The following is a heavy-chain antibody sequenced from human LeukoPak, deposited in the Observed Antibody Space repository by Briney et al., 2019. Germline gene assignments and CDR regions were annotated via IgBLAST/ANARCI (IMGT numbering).Heavy chain of an antibody. CDR1: GGSISSGNYY. CDR2: IYSSGST. Sequence: PSETLSLTCTVSGGSISSGNYYWGWIRQPPGKGLEWIGSIYSSGSTYYNPSLKSRVTISVDTSKNQFSLKLSSVTAADTTLYYCARQKDRYYYDAFDIWGQGTMVTVSS. V-gene: IGHV4-39*01. J-gene: IGHJ3*02. CDR3: ARQKDRYYYDAFDI. D-gene: IGHD3-10*01.